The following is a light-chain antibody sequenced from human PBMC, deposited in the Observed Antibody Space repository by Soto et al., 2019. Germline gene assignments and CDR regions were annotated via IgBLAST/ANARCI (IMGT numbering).Light chain of an antibody. CDR3: SSYVSGGTV. J-gene: IGLJ3*02. V-gene: IGLV2-14*01. CDR2: DVT. Sequence: QSALTQPASVSGSLGQSITISCTGTTSDVGYYNFVSWHQQHPAKAPKLIIYDVTNRPSGVSNRFSGSTSGTTASLTICGLGAEDEADYYCSSYVSGGTVFGGGTKLTVL. CDR1: TSDVGYYNF.